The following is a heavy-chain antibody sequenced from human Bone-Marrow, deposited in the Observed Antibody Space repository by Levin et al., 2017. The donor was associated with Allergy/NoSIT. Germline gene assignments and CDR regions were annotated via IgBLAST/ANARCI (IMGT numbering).Heavy chain of an antibody. CDR1: GGTFNKNA. Sequence: SVKVSCEASGGTFNKNAFTWVRQAPGQGLEWMGEIIPMFGTPTYAPTFKGRISITADESTSTVYMELSRLRSEDTALYYCARDHYDDDYFYYGLDVWGQGTTVTVSS. D-gene: IGHD4-17*01. CDR3: ARDHYDDDYFYYGLDV. CDR2: IIPMFGTP. J-gene: IGHJ6*02. V-gene: IGHV1-69*13.